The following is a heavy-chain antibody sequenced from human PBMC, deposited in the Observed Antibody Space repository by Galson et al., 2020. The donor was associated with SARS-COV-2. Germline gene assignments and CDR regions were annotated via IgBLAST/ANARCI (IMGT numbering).Heavy chain of an antibody. V-gene: IGHV3-23*01. Sequence: ESLKISCAAPQFVFSYYALYWVRPAPREGLELVSAISAPCYTTYHADSVRGRLSVPRDNSLNTLYLQMDHLRAEDTALYYCAKGIAGVPAAGYLASWGQGALVTDSS. CDR2: ISAPCYTT. J-gene: IGHJ5*02. D-gene: IGHD5-18*01. CDR3: AKGIAGVPAAGYLAS. CDR1: QFVFSYYA.